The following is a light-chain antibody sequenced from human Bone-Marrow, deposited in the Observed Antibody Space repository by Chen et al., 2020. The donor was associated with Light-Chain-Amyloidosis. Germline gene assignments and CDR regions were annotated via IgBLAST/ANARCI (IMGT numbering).Light chain of an antibody. CDR1: QNIDTY. CDR3: QQYNTVSGT. CDR2: QAS. V-gene: IGKV1-5*03. J-gene: IGKJ1*01. Sequence: DIQMTQSPSTLSASVGDRVTITCRASQNIDTYLAWYQHKPGKAPKLLIYQASSLESGVPLRFSGSGSGTEFTLTISSLQPDDFATYYCQQYNTVSGTFGQGTKVEIK.